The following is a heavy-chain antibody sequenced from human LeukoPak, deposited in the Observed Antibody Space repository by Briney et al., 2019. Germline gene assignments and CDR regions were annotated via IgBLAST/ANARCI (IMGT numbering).Heavy chain of an antibody. CDR3: TGDEVVVVVASTTWNYYYMDV. Sequence: PGGSLRLSCTASGFTFGDHALSWVRRAPGRGLEWVGFIRSKAYGGTTECAASVKGRFTISRDDSKSIAYLQMNSLQTEDTAVYYCTGDEVVVVVASTTWNYYYMDVWGKGTTVTVSS. D-gene: IGHD2-15*01. V-gene: IGHV3-49*04. J-gene: IGHJ6*03. CDR2: IRSKAYGGTT. CDR1: GFTFGDHA.